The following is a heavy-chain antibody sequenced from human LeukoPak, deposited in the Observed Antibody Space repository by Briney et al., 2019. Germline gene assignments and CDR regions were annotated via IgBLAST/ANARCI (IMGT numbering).Heavy chain of an antibody. Sequence: GGSLRLSCAASGFTFSIYSMNWVRQAPGKGLEWVSSISNSRSYIYYADSVKGRFTMSRDNAKNSLYLQMNSLRAEDTAMYYCGRERVCSSTSCYRGSMDVWAKGPRSPSP. D-gene: IGHD2-2*02. CDR2: ISNSRSYI. CDR1: GFTFSIYS. V-gene: IGHV3-21*01. CDR3: GRERVCSSTSCYRGSMDV. J-gene: IGHJ6*03.